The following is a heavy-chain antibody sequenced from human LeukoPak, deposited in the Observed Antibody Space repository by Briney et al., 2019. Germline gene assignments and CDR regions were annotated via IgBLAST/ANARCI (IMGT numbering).Heavy chain of an antibody. CDR3: ARDRIGGEEY. CDR1: GFTFSSYW. V-gene: IGHV3-74*01. J-gene: IGHJ4*02. Sequence: GGSLRLSCAASGFTFSSYWMHWVRQAPGKGLVWVSRISPDGSDINYADSVKGRFNISRDNAKNSLYLQMSSLRAEDTAVYFCARDRIGGEEYWGQGTLVTVSS. CDR2: ISPDGSDI. D-gene: IGHD3-16*01.